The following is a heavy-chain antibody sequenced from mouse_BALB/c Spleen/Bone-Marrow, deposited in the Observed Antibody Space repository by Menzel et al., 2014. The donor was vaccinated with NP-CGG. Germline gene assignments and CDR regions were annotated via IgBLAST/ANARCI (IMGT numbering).Heavy chain of an antibody. V-gene: IGHV1-74*04. CDR1: GYSFTSYW. CDR3: ARKKVYYGISWFAY. Sequence: QLQQSGAEPVKPGASVKLSCKASGYSFTSYWMNWVKQRPGQGLEWIGMIHPSDSETRLNQKFKDKATLTVDKSSSTAYMIHSSPTSEYYAVYYCARKKVYYGISWFAYWGQGTLVTVSA. J-gene: IGHJ3*01. CDR2: IHPSDSET. D-gene: IGHD2-1*01.